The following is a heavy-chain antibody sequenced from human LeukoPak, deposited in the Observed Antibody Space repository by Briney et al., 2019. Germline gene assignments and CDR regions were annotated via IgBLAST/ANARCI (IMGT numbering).Heavy chain of an antibody. V-gene: IGHV3-64*01. CDR3: ARETYDFWSGYYTGYYYYYGMDV. D-gene: IGHD3-3*01. J-gene: IGHJ6*02. CDR1: GFTFSSYA. CDR2: IISNGAST. Sequence: GGSLRRSCAASGFTFSSYAMHWVRQAPGRGLEYVSAIISNGASTYYANSVKGRFTISRDNSKNTLYLQMGSLRAEDMAVYYCARETYDFWSGYYTGYYYYYGMDVWGQGTTVTVSS.